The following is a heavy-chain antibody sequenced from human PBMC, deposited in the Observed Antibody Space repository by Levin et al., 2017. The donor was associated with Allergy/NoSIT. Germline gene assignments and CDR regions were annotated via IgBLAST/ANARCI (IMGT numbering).Heavy chain of an antibody. Sequence: GESLKISCAASGFSLDDFHMDWVRQAPGKGLEWVGRSRNRGYNYTTAYAASVKGRFTVSRDDSQKSLYLQMSSLKIEDTALYYCASLSPGVTSISWGQGTLVAVSS. CDR3: ASLSPGVTSIS. J-gene: IGHJ4*02. V-gene: IGHV3-72*01. CDR2: SRNRGYNYTT. CDR1: GFSLDDFH. D-gene: IGHD2-21*02.